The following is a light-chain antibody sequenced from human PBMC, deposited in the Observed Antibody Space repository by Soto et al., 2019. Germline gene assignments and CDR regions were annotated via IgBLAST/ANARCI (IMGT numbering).Light chain of an antibody. J-gene: IGKJ2*01. V-gene: IGKV1-39*01. CDR2: ASS. Sequence: DIQMTQSPSSLSASVGDRITITCRASQSISAYLNWYQHKPGKAPKLLIFASSTLQTGVPSRFSGSGSGTHFTLTISGRQPEDFATYYFQQTFSSPYTFAQGTKLEI. CDR3: QQTFSSPYT. CDR1: QSISAY.